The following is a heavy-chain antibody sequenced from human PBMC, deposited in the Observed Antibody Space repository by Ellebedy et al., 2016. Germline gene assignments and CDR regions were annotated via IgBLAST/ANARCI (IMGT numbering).Heavy chain of an antibody. V-gene: IGHV3-53*01. CDR2: IYSGGST. J-gene: IGHJ6*02. D-gene: IGHD3-10*01. Sequence: GESLKISXAASGFTVSSNYMSCVRQAPGKGLEWVSVIYSGGSTYYADSVKGRFTISRDNSKNTLYLQMNSLRAEDTAVYYCARGGADMVRGVISPYYYGMDVWGQGTTVTVSS. CDR1: GFTVSSNY. CDR3: ARGGADMVRGVISPYYYGMDV.